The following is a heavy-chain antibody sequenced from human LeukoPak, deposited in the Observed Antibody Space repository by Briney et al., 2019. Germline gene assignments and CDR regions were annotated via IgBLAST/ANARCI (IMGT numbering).Heavy chain of an antibody. CDR2: IYPDDSDA. CDR1: GYDFSSHW. J-gene: IGHJ3*02. D-gene: IGHD2-21*02. V-gene: IGHV5-51*01. Sequence: GESLKISCKGSGYDFSSHWIGWVRQMPGKGLEWMGIIYPDDSDARYSPSSEGQVTISVDKSLSTAYLQWSSLKASDTAMYFCARHLRPSDFDPFDILGQGTMVTVSA. CDR3: ARHLRPSDFDPFDI.